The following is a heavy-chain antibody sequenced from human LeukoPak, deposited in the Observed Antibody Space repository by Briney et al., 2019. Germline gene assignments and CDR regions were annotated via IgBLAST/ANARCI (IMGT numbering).Heavy chain of an antibody. J-gene: IGHJ4*02. CDR3: ANQTPTYSNTFDY. Sequence: SETLSLTCAVSGYSISSGYYWGWIRQPPGKGLEWIGSIYHSGSNYYNPSLKSRVTISVDTSNNQFSLKLSSVTAVDTAVYCCANQTPTYSNTFDYWGQGTLVTVSS. CDR1: GYSISSGYY. V-gene: IGHV4-38-2*01. D-gene: IGHD4-11*01. CDR2: IYHSGSN.